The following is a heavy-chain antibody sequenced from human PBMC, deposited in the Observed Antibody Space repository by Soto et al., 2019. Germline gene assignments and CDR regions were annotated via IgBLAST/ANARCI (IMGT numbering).Heavy chain of an antibody. CDR2: IWYDGKNR. CDR1: GFTFNNFA. D-gene: IGHD2-21*01. CDR3: ARDSVGGCTVVALIDY. V-gene: IGHV3-33*01. Sequence: QVELVESGGGVVQPGASLRLSCEASGFTFNNFAMHWVRQAPGKGLEWLAAIWYDGKNRKYADSVRGRFSISRDNSENTLFLQMNSLRAEDTAVYYCARDSVGGCTVVALIDYWGQGTLVSVSS. J-gene: IGHJ4*02.